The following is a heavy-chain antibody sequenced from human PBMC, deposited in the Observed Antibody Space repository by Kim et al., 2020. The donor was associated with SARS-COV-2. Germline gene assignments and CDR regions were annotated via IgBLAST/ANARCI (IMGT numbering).Heavy chain of an antibody. Sequence: ASVKVSCKASGYTFTSYGISWVRQAPGQGLEWMGWISAYNGNTNYAQKLQGRVTMTTDTSTSTAYMELRSLRSDDTAVYYCARGLPGFWYSSSWYVFYFDYWGQGTLVTVSS. CDR3: ARGLPGFWYSSSWYVFYFDY. D-gene: IGHD6-13*01. CDR2: ISAYNGNT. J-gene: IGHJ4*02. CDR1: GYTFTSYG. V-gene: IGHV1-18*04.